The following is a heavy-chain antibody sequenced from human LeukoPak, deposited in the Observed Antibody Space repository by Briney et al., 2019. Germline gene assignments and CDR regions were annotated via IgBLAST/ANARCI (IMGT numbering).Heavy chain of an antibody. CDR1: GYTFTSYY. V-gene: IGHV1-69*04. CDR2: IIPILGIA. Sequence: SVKVSCKASGYTFTSYYMHWVRQAPGQGLEWMGRIIPILGIANYAQKFQGRVTITADKSTSTAYMELSSLRSEDTAVYYCARDLGYYDILTGYPPNWFDPWGQGTLVTVSS. CDR3: ARDLGYYDILTGYPPNWFDP. J-gene: IGHJ5*02. D-gene: IGHD3-9*01.